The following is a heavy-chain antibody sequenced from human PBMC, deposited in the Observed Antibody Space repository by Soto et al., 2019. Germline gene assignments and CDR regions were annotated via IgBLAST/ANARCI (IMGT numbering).Heavy chain of an antibody. CDR1: ECSFTSYW. V-gene: IGHV5-10-1*01. CDR3: ARRVAVAGFNWFDP. J-gene: IGHJ5*02. D-gene: IGHD6-19*01. Sequence: PVESLKISCKGSECSFTSYWISWVRQMPGKGLEWMGRIDPSDSYTNYSPSFQGHVTISADKSISTAYLQWSSLKASDTAMYYCARRVAVAGFNWFDPWGQGTLVTVSS. CDR2: IDPSDSYT.